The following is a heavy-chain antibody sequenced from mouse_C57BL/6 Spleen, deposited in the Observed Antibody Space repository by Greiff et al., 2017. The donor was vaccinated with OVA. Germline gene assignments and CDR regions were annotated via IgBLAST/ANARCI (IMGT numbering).Heavy chain of an antibody. CDR1: GFSLTSYG. Sequence: VKVVESGPGLVAPSQSLSITCTVSGFSLTSYGVDWVRQSPGKGLEWLGVIWGVGSTNYNSALKSRLSISKDNSKSQVFLKMNSLQTDDTAMYYCARRGDYEYYAMDYWGQGTSVTVSS. CDR3: ARRGDYEYYAMDY. J-gene: IGHJ4*01. V-gene: IGHV2-6*01. D-gene: IGHD2-4*01. CDR2: IWGVGST.